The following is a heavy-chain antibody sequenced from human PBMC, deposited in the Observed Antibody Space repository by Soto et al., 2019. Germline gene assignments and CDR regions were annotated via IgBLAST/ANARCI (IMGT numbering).Heavy chain of an antibody. CDR1: GGSVSSSSYY. CDR3: ARQRPNYDFWSGYYYYMGV. J-gene: IGHJ6*03. Sequence: SETLSLTCTVSGGSVSSSSYYWGWIRQPPGKGLEWIGSIYYSGSTYYNPSLKSRVTISVDTSKNQFSLKLSSVTAADTAVYYCARQRPNYDFWSGYYYYMGVWGKGTTVTVSS. D-gene: IGHD3-3*01. V-gene: IGHV4-39*01. CDR2: IYYSGST.